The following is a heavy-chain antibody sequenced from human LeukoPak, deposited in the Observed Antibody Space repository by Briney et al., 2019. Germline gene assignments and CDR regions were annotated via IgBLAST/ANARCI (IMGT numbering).Heavy chain of an antibody. Sequence: PGGSLRLSCAVSGFTVSSNYMSWVRQAPGKGLEWVSVLYSGGNTYYADSVKGRFTISRDNSKNTLYLQMNSLRAGDTAVYYCARYDGGSGPFDYWGQGTLVTVSS. CDR2: LYSGGNT. J-gene: IGHJ4*02. CDR3: ARYDGGSGPFDY. D-gene: IGHD3-10*01. V-gene: IGHV3-53*01. CDR1: GFTVSSNY.